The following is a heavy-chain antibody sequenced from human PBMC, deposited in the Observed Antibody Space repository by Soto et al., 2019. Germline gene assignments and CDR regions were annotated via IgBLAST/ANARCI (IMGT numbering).Heavy chain of an antibody. V-gene: IGHV4-39*01. J-gene: IGHJ4*02. CDR2: IYYSGST. CDR1: GGSISSSSYY. Sequence: QLQLQESGPGLVKPSETLSLTCTVSGGSISSSSYYWGWIRQPPGKGLEWIGSIYYSGSTYYNPSLKSRVTISVDTSKNQFSLKLSSVPAADTAVYYCARHTGAAVAGSIDYWGQGTLVTVSS. CDR3: ARHTGAAVAGSIDY. D-gene: IGHD6-19*01.